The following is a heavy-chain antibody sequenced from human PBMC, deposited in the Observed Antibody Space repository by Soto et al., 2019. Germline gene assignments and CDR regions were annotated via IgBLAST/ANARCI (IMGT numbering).Heavy chain of an antibody. V-gene: IGHV1-69*13. CDR2: IIPIFGTA. Sequence: ASVKVSCKASGGTFSSYAISWVRQAPGQGLEWMGGIIPIFGTANYAQKFQGRVTITADESTSTAYMELSSLGSEDTAVYYCAGDRFPLYSIGHGGGSYYYYGMDVWGQGTTVTVSS. D-gene: IGHD3-16*01. CDR3: AGDRFPLYSIGHGGGSYYYYGMDV. CDR1: GGTFSSYA. J-gene: IGHJ6*02.